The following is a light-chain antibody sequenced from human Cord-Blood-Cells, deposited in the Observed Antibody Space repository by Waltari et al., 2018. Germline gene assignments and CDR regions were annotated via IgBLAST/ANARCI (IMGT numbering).Light chain of an antibody. CDR3: AAWDDSLNGVV. CDR1: SSNIGSNT. V-gene: IGLV1-44*01. J-gene: IGLJ2*01. CDR2: RNN. Sequence: QSVLTQPPSASGPPGQRVTISCSGSSSNIGSNTVHWYQQLPGTAPKLLIYRNNQRPSGVPDRFSGSKSGTSASLAISGLQAEDEADYYCAAWDDSLNGVVFGGGTKLTVL.